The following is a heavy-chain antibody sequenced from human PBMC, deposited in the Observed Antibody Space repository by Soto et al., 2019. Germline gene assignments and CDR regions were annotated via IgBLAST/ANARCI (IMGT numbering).Heavy chain of an antibody. CDR2: ITGIAVNR. CDR3: AKVVLVTATLQAFDI. V-gene: IGHV3-23*01. D-gene: IGHD2-15*01. J-gene: IGHJ3*02. CDR1: GFTFSTYA. Sequence: GGSLRLSCAASGFTFSTYAMTWVRQAPGKGLEWVSTITGIAVNRYYADSVKGRFTISRDNSKNTLHLQMNSLRVEDTAVYYCAKVVLVTATLQAFDIWGQGTMVTVSS.